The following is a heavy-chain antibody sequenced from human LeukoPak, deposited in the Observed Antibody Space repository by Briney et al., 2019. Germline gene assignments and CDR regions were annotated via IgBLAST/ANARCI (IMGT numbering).Heavy chain of an antibody. CDR2: ITYSGST. D-gene: IGHD1-26*01. CDR1: GGSISSSTYY. Sequence: SETLSLTCTVSGGSISSSTYYWAWIRQSPGKGLEWIGSITYSGSTYYNPSLECRVTISVDTSKNQFSLRLISVTAVDTAVYYCARQGVGATDCWGQGTLVTVSS. V-gene: IGHV4-39*01. J-gene: IGHJ4*02. CDR3: ARQGVGATDC.